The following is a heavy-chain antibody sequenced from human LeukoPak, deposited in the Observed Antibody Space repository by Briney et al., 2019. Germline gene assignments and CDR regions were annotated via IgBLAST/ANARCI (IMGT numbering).Heavy chain of an antibody. CDR1: GFTFSSYS. CDR2: ISSSSSYI. CDR3: AKEAYYSGSGTFYSLDY. D-gene: IGHD3-10*01. Sequence: GGSLRLSCAASGFTFSSYSMNWVRQAPGKGLEWVSSISSSSSYIYYADSVKGRFTISRDNAKNSLYLQMNSLRAEDTAVYYCAKEAYYSGSGTFYSLDYWGQGTLVTVSS. J-gene: IGHJ4*02. V-gene: IGHV3-21*01.